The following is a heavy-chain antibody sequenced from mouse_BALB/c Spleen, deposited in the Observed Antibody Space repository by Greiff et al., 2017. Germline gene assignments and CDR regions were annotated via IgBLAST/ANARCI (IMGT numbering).Heavy chain of an antibody. CDR2: IYPGNSDT. V-gene: IGHV1-5*01. CDR1: GYSFTSYW. CDR3: TRSPYYGSSSQYYFDY. Sequence: EVQLQQSGTVLARPGASVKMSCKASGYSFTSYWMHWVKQRPGQGLEWIGAIYPGNSDTSYNQKFKGKAKLTAVTSASTAYMELSSLTNEDSAVYYCTRSPYYGSSSQYYFDYWGQGTTLTVSS. J-gene: IGHJ2*01. D-gene: IGHD1-1*01.